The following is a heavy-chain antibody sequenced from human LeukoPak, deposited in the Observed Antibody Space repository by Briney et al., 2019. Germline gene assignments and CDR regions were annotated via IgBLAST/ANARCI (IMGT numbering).Heavy chain of an antibody. V-gene: IGHV3-23*01. CDR1: GFTFSSYA. J-gene: IGHJ3*02. Sequence: GGSLRLSCAASGFTFSSYAMSWVSQAPGKGLEWVSAISGSGGSTFCADSVKGRFTIPRDNSKNTLYLQMNSLRAEDTAVYYCAKDRYFQSGRAFDIWGQGTMVTVSS. D-gene: IGHD3-16*02. CDR3: AKDRYFQSGRAFDI. CDR2: ISGSGGST.